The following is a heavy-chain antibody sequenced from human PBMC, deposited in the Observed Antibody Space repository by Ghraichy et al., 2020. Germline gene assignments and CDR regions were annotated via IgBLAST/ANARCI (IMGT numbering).Heavy chain of an antibody. Sequence: GGSLRLSDTGCGYTCSPDYLTKVGRRPGQEQKRMANIKQDGSDKFYVDSVKGRFTISRDNAKNSLYMQMHSLRAEDSGVYYCAREDSLGLGRGGSAFDILG. V-gene: IGHV3-7*03. CDR2: IKQDGSDK. CDR1: GYTCSPDY. CDR3: AREDSLGLGRGGSAFDI. J-gene: IGHJ3*02. D-gene: IGHD3-10*01.